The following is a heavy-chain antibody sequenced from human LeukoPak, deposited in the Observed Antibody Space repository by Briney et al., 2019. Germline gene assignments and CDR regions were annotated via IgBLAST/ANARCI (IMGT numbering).Heavy chain of an antibody. J-gene: IGHJ3*02. CDR2: IYPGDSDI. CDR3: ARRGSDAFDI. Sequence: GESLKISCKGSGYTFATYWIGWVRQMPGKGLEWMGIIYPGDSDIRYSPSFQGQVTISADKSISTVYLQWSSLKASDTALYYCARRGSDAFDIWGQGTMVTVSS. V-gene: IGHV5-51*01. D-gene: IGHD2-15*01. CDR1: GYTFATYW.